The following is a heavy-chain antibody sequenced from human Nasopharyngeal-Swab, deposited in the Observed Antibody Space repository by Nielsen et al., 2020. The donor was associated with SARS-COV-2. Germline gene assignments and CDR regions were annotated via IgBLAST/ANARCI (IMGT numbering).Heavy chain of an antibody. D-gene: IGHD5-18*01. CDR3: ARVYSYGSNWFDP. CDR2: MSGNGNFV. Sequence: SCTGSGFTFIDYHMGWIRQAPGSGLEWVSHMSGNGNFVYYADSVKGRFTISRDNAKNSLYLQMNSLRGDDTAKYYCARVYSYGSNWFDPWGQGTLVTVSS. V-gene: IGHV3-11*01. J-gene: IGHJ5*02. CDR1: GFTFIDYH.